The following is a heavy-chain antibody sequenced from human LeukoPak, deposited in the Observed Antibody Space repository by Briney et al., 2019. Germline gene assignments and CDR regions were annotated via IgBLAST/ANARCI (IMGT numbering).Heavy chain of an antibody. CDR3: ARFSGELLGFDY. CDR2: IYYSGST. V-gene: IGHV4-39*07. CDR1: GGSISSSSYS. J-gene: IGHJ4*02. Sequence: SETLSLTCTVSGGSISSSSYSWGWIRQPPGKGLEWIGSIYYSGSTYYNPSLKSRVTISVDTSKNQFSPKLSSVTAADTAVYYCARFSGELLGFDYWGQGTLVTVSS. D-gene: IGHD1-26*01.